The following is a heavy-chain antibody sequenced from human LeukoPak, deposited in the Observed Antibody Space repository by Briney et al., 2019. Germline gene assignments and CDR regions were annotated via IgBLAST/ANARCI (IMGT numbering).Heavy chain of an antibody. J-gene: IGHJ3*02. CDR1: GFTFSSYW. CDR3: ARDRAYAFDN. V-gene: IGHV3-48*02. CDR2: INIISSEI. Sequence: PGGSLRLSCAASGFTFSSYWMNWVRQAPGKGLEWVSYINIISSEIYYGDSVKGRFTISTDNAKNSVYLQMNSLRDEDTAVYYCARDRAYAFDNWGQGTMVTVSS. D-gene: IGHD3-10*01.